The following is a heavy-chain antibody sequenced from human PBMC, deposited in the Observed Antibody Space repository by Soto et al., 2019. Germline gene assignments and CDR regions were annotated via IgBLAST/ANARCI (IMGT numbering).Heavy chain of an antibody. J-gene: IGHJ6*02. CDR2: IIPIFGTA. V-gene: IGHV1-69*06. Sequence: SVKVSCKASGGTFSSYAISWVRQAPGQGLEWMGGIIPIFGTANYAQKFQGRVTITADKSTGTAYMELSSLRSEDTAVYYCASSEGIPAADTTDYYYYGMDVWGQGTKVTVSS. CDR1: GGTFSSYA. D-gene: IGHD6-13*01. CDR3: ASSEGIPAADTTDYYYYGMDV.